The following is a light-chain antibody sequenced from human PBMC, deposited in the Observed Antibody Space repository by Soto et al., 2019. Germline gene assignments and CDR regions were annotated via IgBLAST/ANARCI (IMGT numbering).Light chain of an antibody. J-gene: IGLJ1*01. CDR3: SSYTSSSTPFV. V-gene: IGLV2-14*03. CDR2: DVN. CDR1: SSDVGRYNY. Sequence: QSALTQPASVSGSPGQSITISCTGTSSDVGRYNYVSWYQQHPGKAPKVMIYDVNNRPSGVSNRFSGSKSGNTASLTIFGLQAEDEAHYYCSSYTSSSTPFVFGTGTKLTVL.